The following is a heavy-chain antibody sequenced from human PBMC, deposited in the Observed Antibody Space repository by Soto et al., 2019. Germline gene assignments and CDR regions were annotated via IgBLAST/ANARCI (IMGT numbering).Heavy chain of an antibody. J-gene: IGHJ6*02. CDR2: IYSGGST. V-gene: IGHV3-53*01. CDR1: GFTVSSNY. D-gene: IGHD3-9*01. Sequence: GGSLRLSCAASGFTVSSNYMSWVRQAPGKGLEWVSVIYSGGSTYYADSVKGRFTISRDNSKNTLYLQMNSLRAEDTAVYYCAGGGAYYDILTGYYKRGNYYYYGMDVWGQGTTVTAP. CDR3: AGGGAYYDILTGYYKRGNYYYYGMDV.